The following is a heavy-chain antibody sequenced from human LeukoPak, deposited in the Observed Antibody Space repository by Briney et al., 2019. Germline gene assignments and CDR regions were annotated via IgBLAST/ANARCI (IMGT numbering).Heavy chain of an antibody. CDR3: ARSYDSRGYYVYGMDV. V-gene: IGHV4-59*01. CDR2: IYYTGST. J-gene: IGHJ6*02. CDR1: GGSIYSYY. Sequence: PAETLRLTCSVSGGSIYSYYRSWIRQPPGKGLEWIGYIYYTGSTNSNPSPKSRVTVAIDTSKNQFSLNLSSVTAADTAVYYCARSYDSRGYYVYGMDVWG. D-gene: IGHD3-22*01.